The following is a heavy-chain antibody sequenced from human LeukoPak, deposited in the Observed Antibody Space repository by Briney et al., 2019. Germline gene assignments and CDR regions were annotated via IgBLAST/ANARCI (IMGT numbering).Heavy chain of an antibody. CDR3: ARYGVPGHKWFDP. J-gene: IGHJ5*02. CDR1: GGSISRYY. V-gene: IGHV4-59*01. CDR2: IYYSGTT. Sequence: SETLSLTCTVSGGSISRYYWSWIRQPPGKGLEWIGYIYYSGTTYYNPSPKSRVTISVDTSKNQFSLDLSSVTPVDTAIYYCARYGVPGHKWFDPWGQGTLVTVSS. D-gene: IGHD4-17*01.